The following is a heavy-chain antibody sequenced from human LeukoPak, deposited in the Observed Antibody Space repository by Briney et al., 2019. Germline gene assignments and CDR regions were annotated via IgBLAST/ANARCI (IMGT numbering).Heavy chain of an antibody. CDR2: IYTSGST. J-gene: IGHJ3*02. Sequence: PSETLSLTCTVSGGSISSYYWSWIRQPAGKGLEWIGRIYTSGSTNYNPSLKSRVTMSVDTSKNQFSLKLSSVTAADTAVYYCARSGVTGPYCTNGVCPVDAFDIWGQGTMVTVSS. D-gene: IGHD2-8*01. CDR1: GGSISSYY. CDR3: ARSGVTGPYCTNGVCPVDAFDI. V-gene: IGHV4-4*07.